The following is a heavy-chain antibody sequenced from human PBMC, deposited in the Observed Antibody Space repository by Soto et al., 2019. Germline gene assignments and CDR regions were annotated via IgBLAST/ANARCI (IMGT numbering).Heavy chain of an antibody. CDR3: ARESSSSKKYYYGMDV. CDR1: GYTFTSYA. V-gene: IGHV1-3*05. J-gene: IGHJ6*02. D-gene: IGHD6-13*01. CDR2: INAGNGNT. Sequence: QVQLVQSGAEEKKPGASVKVSCKASGYTFTSYAMHWVRQAPGQRLEWMGWINAGNGNTKYSQKFQGRVTITRDTSASTAYMELSSLRSEDTAVYYCARESSSSKKYYYGMDVWGQGTTLTVSS.